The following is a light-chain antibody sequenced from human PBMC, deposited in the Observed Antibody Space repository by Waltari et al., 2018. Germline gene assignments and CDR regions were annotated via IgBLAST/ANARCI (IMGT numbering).Light chain of an antibody. Sequence: IQMTQSPPALSASVGDIVAITCRARQSISDYLHWYQQKPGKAPRVLIYTASSLPRGVPTRFSGSGSGTEFTLTISTLQPEDAATYYCQQSYSSPWTFGQGTKVEIK. CDR2: TAS. J-gene: IGKJ1*01. CDR3: QQSYSSPWT. CDR1: QSISDY. V-gene: IGKV1-39*01.